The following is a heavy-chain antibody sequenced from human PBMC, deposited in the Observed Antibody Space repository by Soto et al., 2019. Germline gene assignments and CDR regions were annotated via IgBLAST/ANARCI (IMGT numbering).Heavy chain of an antibody. CDR3: ASPLRDEPTSGMDV. CDR2: IYYSGST. Sequence: QLQLQESGPGLVKPSETLSLTCTVSGGSISSSSYYWGWIRQPPGKGLEWIGSIYYSGSTYYNPTLKSRVTISVDTSKNQFPLKLSSVTAADTAVYYCASPLRDEPTSGMDVWGQGTTVTVSS. D-gene: IGHD3-10*01. J-gene: IGHJ6*02. CDR1: GGSISSSSYY. V-gene: IGHV4-39*01.